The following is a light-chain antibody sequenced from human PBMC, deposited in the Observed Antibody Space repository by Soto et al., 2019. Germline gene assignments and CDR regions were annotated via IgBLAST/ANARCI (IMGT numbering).Light chain of an antibody. CDR2: EGS. CDR1: SSDVGSYNL. J-gene: IGLJ1*01. CDR3: CSYAGSRTNYV. Sequence: QSVLTQPASVSGSPGQSITISCTGTSSDVGSYNLVSWYQQHPGKAPKLMIYEGSKRPSGVSNRFSGSKSGNTASLTISGLQAEDEADYYCCSYAGSRTNYVFGTGTQLTVL. V-gene: IGLV2-23*01.